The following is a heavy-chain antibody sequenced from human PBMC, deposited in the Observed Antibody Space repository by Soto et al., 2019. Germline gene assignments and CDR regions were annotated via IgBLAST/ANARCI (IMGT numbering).Heavy chain of an antibody. CDR2: ISYDGSNK. V-gene: IGHV3-30*18. J-gene: IGHJ6*02. Sequence: QVQLVESGGGVVQPGRSLRLSCAASGFTFSSYGMHWVRQAPGKGLEWVAVISYDGSNKYYADSVKGRFTISRDNSKNTLYLKMNSLRAEDTAVYYCAKDRDSSRYYYYYYGMDVWGQGTTVTVSS. CDR1: GFTFSSYG. CDR3: AKDRDSSRYYYYYYGMDV. D-gene: IGHD6-13*01.